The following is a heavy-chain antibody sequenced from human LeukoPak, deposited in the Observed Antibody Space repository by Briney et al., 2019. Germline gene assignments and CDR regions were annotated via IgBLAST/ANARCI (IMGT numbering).Heavy chain of an antibody. D-gene: IGHD3-9*01. Sequence: SETLSLTCTVSGGSISSYYWSWIRQPPGKGLEWIGYIYYSGSTNYNPSLKSRVTISVDTSKNQFSLKLSSVTAADTAVYYCARARLRYFDWLNDYWGQGTLVTVSS. CDR1: GGSISSYY. CDR3: ARARLRYFDWLNDY. V-gene: IGHV4-59*01. CDR2: IYYSGST. J-gene: IGHJ4*02.